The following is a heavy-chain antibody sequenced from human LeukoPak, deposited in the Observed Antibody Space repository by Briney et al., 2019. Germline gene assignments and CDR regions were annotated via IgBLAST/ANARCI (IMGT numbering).Heavy chain of an antibody. CDR1: GGSISSSSYS. V-gene: IGHV4-39*01. CDR2: IYYSGST. Sequence: TSETLSLTCTVSGGSISSSSYSWGWIRQPPGKGLEWIGSIYYSGSTYYNPSLKSRVTISVDTSKNQFSLKLSSVTAADTAVYYCARRGNYYYGMDVWGQGTTVTVSS. CDR3: ARRGNYYYGMDV. J-gene: IGHJ6*02.